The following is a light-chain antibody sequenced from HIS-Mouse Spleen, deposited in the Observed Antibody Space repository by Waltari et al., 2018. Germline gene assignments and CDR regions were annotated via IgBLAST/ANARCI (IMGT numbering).Light chain of an antibody. V-gene: IGKV1-5*03. CDR3: QQYNSYSLT. Sequence: DIQMTQSPSTLSASVGHRATITCRASQSISSWLAWYQQNPGKAPKLLIYKASSLESGVPSRFSGSGSGTEFTLTISSLQPDDFATYYCQQYNSYSLTFGGGTKVEIK. J-gene: IGKJ4*01. CDR2: KAS. CDR1: QSISSW.